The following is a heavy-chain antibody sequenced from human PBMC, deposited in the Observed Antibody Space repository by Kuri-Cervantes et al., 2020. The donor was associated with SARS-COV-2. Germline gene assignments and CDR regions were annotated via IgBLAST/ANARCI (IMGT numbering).Heavy chain of an antibody. CDR1: GGSMSSSSYY. CDR3: ARHVGCSSTSCDGYNWFDP. Sequence: SETLSLTCTVSGGSMSSSSYYWGWIRQPPGKGLEWIGSIYYSGSTYYNPSLKSRVTISVDTSKNKFSLKLSSVTATDTAVYYCARHVGCSSTSCDGYNWFDPWGQGTLVTVSS. D-gene: IGHD2-2*01. J-gene: IGHJ5*02. V-gene: IGHV4-39*01. CDR2: IYYSGST.